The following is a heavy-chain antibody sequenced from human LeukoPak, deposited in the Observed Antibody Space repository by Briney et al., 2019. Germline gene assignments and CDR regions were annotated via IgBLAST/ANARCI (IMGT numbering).Heavy chain of an antibody. V-gene: IGHV3-30*18. CDR3: AKDADIVVVVAASYPDY. CDR1: GFTFSSYG. D-gene: IGHD2-15*01. CDR2: ISYDGSNT. J-gene: IGHJ4*02. Sequence: GRSLRLSCAAAGFTFSSYGMHSVRQAPGKGLEWVAVISYDGSNTNYADSVKGRFTISRDNSKHTLYLQMNSLRAEDTAVYYCAKDADIVVVVAASYPDYWGQGTLVTVSS.